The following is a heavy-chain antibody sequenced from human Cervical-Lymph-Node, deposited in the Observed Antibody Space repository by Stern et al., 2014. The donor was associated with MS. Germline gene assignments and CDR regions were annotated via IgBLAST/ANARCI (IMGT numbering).Heavy chain of an antibody. CDR3: ARATDL. CDR1: GASITSYY. V-gene: IGHV4-59*01. CDR2: IYYSGTT. Sequence: VQLVVSGPGLLRPSETLSLTCTVSGASITSYYWSWIRQPPGKGLEWIGYIYYSGTTNYNASLKGRVAISIDTSKTQFSLRLSSVTAADTAVYYCARATDLWGQGTLVTVSS. J-gene: IGHJ5*02.